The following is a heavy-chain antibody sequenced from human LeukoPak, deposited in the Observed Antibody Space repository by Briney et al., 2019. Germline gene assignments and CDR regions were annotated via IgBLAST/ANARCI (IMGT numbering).Heavy chain of an antibody. CDR3: ARVYYDSSPYRWFDP. CDR1: GGSISRYY. V-gene: IGHV4-59*01. J-gene: IGHJ5*02. Sequence: SETLSLTCTVSGGSISRYYWSWIRQPPGKGLEWIGYISYSGSTNYNPSLKSRVTISVDTSKNQFSLKLSSVTAADTAVYCCARVYYDSSPYRWFDPWGQGTLVTVSS. D-gene: IGHD3-22*01. CDR2: ISYSGST.